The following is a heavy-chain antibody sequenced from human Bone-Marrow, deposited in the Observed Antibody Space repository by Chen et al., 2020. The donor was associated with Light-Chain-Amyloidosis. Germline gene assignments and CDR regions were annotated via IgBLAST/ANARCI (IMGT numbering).Heavy chain of an antibody. J-gene: IGHJ4*02. CDR1: GFTFKKYA. D-gene: IGHD1-1*01. Sequence: EVQVVESGGGLVQPGRSLRLSCVVFGFTFKKYAIHWVRQAPGKGLEWVSGFDYNSGRIDYADSVRGRFTLSRGNSGDSVYLQMDSLRIEDTALYFCTQDGVPGGADYWGQGALVTVSS. V-gene: IGHV3-9*01. CDR2: FDYNSGRI. CDR3: TQDGVPGGADY.